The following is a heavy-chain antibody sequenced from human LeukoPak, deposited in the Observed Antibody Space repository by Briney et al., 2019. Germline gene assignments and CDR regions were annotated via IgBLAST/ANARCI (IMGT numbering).Heavy chain of an antibody. V-gene: IGHV4-31*03. CDR3: ARAGGSGSYYLGGAFDI. J-gene: IGHJ3*02. CDR1: GGSISSGGYY. CDR2: IYYSGST. D-gene: IGHD3-10*01. Sequence: SQTLSLTCTVSGGSISSGGYYWSWIRQHPGKGLEWIGYIYYSGSTYYNPSLKSRVTISVDTSKKQFSLKLGSVTAADTAVYYCARAGGSGSYYLGGAFDIWGQGKMVTVSS.